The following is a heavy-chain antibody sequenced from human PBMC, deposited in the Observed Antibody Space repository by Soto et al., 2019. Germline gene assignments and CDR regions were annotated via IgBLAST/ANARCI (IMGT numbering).Heavy chain of an antibody. J-gene: IGHJ4*02. D-gene: IGHD2-21*02. CDR2: FDPEDGET. CDR1: GYTLTELS. CDR3: ATDIFLAYCGGDCPKA. Sequence: ASVKVSCKVSGYTLTELSMHWVRQAPGKGLEWMGGFDPEDGETIYAQKFQGRVTMTEDTSTDTAYMELSSLRSGDTAVYYCATDIFLAYCGGDCPKAWGKGTLVTVSS. V-gene: IGHV1-24*01.